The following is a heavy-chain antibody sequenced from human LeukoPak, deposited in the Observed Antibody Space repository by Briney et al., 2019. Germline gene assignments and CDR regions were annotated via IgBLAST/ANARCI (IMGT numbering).Heavy chain of an antibody. CDR2: ISGSSSTI. D-gene: IGHD5-24*01. Sequence: GGSLRLSCAASGFTFSSSSVSWVRPAEGKGMEWVSSISGSSSTIYYADSVKARFTFSRDNAKNSRYLQTNSLRAEDTAVYYWARDGYTSDAFDVWGQGTMVTVSS. J-gene: IGHJ3*01. CDR3: ARDGYTSDAFDV. V-gene: IGHV3-21*01. CDR1: GFTFSSSS.